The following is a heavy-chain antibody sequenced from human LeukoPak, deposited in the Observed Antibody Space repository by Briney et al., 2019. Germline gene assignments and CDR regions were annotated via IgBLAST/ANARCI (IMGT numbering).Heavy chain of an antibody. J-gene: IGHJ4*02. CDR3: ARDGTGPGDY. Sequence: SVEVSRKAFGSNLRNHSNSWVPQGPGQGAEWMGGIIPIFGTANYAQKFQGRVTITTDESTSTAYMELSSLRSEDTAVYYCARDGTGPGDYWGQGTLVTVSS. D-gene: IGHD1-1*01. CDR2: IIPIFGTA. V-gene: IGHV1-69*05. CDR1: GSNLRNHS.